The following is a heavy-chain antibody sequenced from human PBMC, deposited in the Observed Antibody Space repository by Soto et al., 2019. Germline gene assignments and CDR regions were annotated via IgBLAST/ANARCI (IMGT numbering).Heavy chain of an antibody. Sequence: SETLSLTGTFSGGSISSDYWSWIRQPRGKGLEWIGNIHHSGSTYYNPSLKSRVTISVDTSKSQFSLSLSSVTAADTAVYYCARRRRLDSDRGGYYYYGFDVWGQGTTVTVSS. CDR2: IHHSGST. CDR1: GGSISSDY. V-gene: IGHV4-59*08. CDR3: ARRRRLDSDRGGYYYYGFDV. D-gene: IGHD2-15*01. J-gene: IGHJ6*02.